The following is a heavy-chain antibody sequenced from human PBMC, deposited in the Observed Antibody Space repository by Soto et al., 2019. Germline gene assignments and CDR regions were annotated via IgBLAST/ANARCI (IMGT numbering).Heavy chain of an antibody. V-gene: IGHV1-69*06. Sequence: SVKVSCKASGGTFSSYAISWVRQAPGQGLEWMGGIIPIFGTANYAQKLQGRVTITADKSTSTAYMELSSLRSEDTAVYYCARDSENYDFWSGYYTGDYYYGMDVWGQGTTVTVSS. J-gene: IGHJ6*02. CDR2: IIPIFGTA. CDR3: ARDSENYDFWSGYYTGDYYYGMDV. D-gene: IGHD3-3*01. CDR1: GGTFSSYA.